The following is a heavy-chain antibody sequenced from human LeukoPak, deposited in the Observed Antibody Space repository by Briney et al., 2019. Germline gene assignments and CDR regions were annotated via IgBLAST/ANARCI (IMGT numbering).Heavy chain of an antibody. J-gene: IGHJ4*02. V-gene: IGHV4-59*01. CDR2: IYYSGST. Sequence: SETLSLTCTVSGGSISSNYWSWIRQPPGKGLEWIGYIYYSGSTNYNPSLKSRVTISVDTSKNQFSLKLSSVTAADTAVYYCARCGGSCYSNDYWGQGTLVTVSS. CDR1: GGSISSNY. CDR3: ARCGGSCYSNDY. D-gene: IGHD2-15*01.